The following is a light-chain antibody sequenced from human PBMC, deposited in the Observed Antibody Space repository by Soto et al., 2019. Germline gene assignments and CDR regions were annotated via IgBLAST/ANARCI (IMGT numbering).Light chain of an antibody. CDR3: QQVNSYPIT. J-gene: IGKJ5*01. CDR2: AAS. V-gene: IGKV1-9*01. CDR1: QGISSS. Sequence: DIQLTQSPSVLSASVGDRVTITCRASQGISSSVAWYQQRPGKAPKLLIDAASTLQSGIPLRFSGSGSGTDFTLTISSLQPEDFATYYCQQVNSYPITFGQGTRLDIK.